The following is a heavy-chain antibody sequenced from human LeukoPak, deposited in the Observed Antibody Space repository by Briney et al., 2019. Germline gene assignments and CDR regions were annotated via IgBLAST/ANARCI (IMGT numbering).Heavy chain of an antibody. CDR1: GDSFSSNSAT. V-gene: IGHV6-1*01. CDR2: TYYRSKWYY. Sequence: SQTLSLTCAISGDSFSSNSATWNWIRQSPSRGLEWLGRTYYRSKWYYDYAVSVKSRITINSDTSKNQFSLQLNSVTPEDTAVYYCARVISSGWERFDYWGQGTLVTVSS. CDR3: ARVISSGWERFDY. D-gene: IGHD6-19*01. J-gene: IGHJ4*02.